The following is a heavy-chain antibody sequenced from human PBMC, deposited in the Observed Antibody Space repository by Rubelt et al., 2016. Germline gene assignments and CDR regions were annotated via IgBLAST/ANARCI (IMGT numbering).Heavy chain of an antibody. CDR2: IYYSGST. J-gene: IGHJ4*02. Sequence: QQQLQESGPGLVKPSETLSLTCIVSGGSISGSSYYWGWIRQPPGKGLEWIASIYYSGSTYYNPSLKGRVTISVDTSKNQFSLKLSSVTAADTAVYYCARLSSGWYYFDYWGQGTLVTVSS. V-gene: IGHV4-39*01. D-gene: IGHD6-19*01. CDR1: GGSISGSSYY. CDR3: ARLSSGWYYFDY.